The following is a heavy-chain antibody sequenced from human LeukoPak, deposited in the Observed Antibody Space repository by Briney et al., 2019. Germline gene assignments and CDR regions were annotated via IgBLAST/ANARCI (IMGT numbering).Heavy chain of an antibody. V-gene: IGHV3-74*01. J-gene: IGHJ3*01. CDR3: ARARGTTRNPLDS. CDR2: INSDGSNT. Sequence: GGSLRLSCTVSGFTFSSYWMHWVRQAPGKGLVWVSRINSDGSNTEYADSVKGRFTISRDIAKNTLYLQMNSLRAEDTAVYFCARARGTTRNPLDSWGQGTVVTVSS. CDR1: GFTFSSYW. D-gene: IGHD1-1*01.